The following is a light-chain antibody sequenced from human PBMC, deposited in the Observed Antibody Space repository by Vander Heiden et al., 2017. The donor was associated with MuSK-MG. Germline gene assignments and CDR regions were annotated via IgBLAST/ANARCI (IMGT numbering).Light chain of an antibody. J-gene: IGKJ5*01. CDR3: QQYGSSTIT. CDR2: GAS. CDR1: PSVSSSY. V-gene: IGKV3-20*01. Sequence: EIVLTQSPGALSLSPGERVTLFCRASPSVSSSYLAWYQQKPGQAPRLLIYGASSRATGIADRFSGSGSGTFFTLTIRRLEPEDFALYYCQQYGSSTITFGQGTRLEIK.